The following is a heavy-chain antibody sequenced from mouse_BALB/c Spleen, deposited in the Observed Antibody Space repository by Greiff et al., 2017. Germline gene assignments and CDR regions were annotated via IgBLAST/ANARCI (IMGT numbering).Heavy chain of an antibody. CDR1: GYTFTNCW. J-gene: IGHJ4*01. Sequence: VMLVESGAELVRPGTSVKISCKASGYTFTNCWLGWVKQRPGHGLEWIGDIYPGGGYTNYNEKFKGKATLTADTSSSTAYMQLSSLTSEDSAVYFCAGAYYRYDVAMDYWGQGTSVTVSS. CDR3: AGAYYRYDVAMDY. V-gene: IGHV1-63*02. D-gene: IGHD2-14*01. CDR2: IYPGGGYT.